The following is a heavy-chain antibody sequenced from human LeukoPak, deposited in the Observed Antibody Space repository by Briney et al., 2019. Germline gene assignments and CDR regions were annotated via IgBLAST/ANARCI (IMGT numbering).Heavy chain of an antibody. CDR3: AKDMYRWRIAAAGPIDY. CDR1: GFTFNNYA. J-gene: IGHJ4*02. V-gene: IGHV3-23*01. Sequence: GGSLRLSCAASGFTFNNYAMNWVRQSPGKVLEWVASIIGSGVNTYHADSVKGRFTISRDNAKNSLYLQMNSLRAEDTALYYCAKDMYRWRIAAAGPIDYWGQGTLVTVSS. D-gene: IGHD6-13*01. CDR2: IIGSGVNT.